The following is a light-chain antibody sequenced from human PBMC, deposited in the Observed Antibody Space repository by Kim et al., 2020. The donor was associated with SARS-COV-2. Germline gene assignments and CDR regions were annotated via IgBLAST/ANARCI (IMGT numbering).Light chain of an antibody. Sequence: VSPGESATLSGRASQSVRSYLAWYQQKPGQAPRLLIYGASARATGIPARFSGSGSGTEFTLSISSLQSEDFALYYCQQYNEWPLTFGGGTKVDIK. J-gene: IGKJ4*01. CDR3: QQYNEWPLT. V-gene: IGKV3-15*01. CDR1: QSVRSY. CDR2: GAS.